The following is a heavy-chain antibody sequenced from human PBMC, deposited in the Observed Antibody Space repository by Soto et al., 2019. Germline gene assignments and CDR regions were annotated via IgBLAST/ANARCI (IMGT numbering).Heavy chain of an antibody. Sequence: EVQLVESGGGLVQPGGSLRLSCAASGFTFSSYWMHWVRQAPGKGLVWVSRINSDGSSTSYADSVKGRITISRDNAKNTLYLQMNSLRAEDTAVYYCARGVSLNWYFDLWGRGTLVTVSS. CDR2: INSDGSST. CDR3: ARGVSLNWYFDL. D-gene: IGHD2-8*01. CDR1: GFTFSSYW. J-gene: IGHJ2*01. V-gene: IGHV3-74*01.